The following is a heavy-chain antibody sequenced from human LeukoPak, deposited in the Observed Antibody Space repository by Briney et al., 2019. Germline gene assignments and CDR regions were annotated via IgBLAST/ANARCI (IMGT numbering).Heavy chain of an antibody. CDR3: ARTPQGDNYFDY. V-gene: IGHV4-39*07. D-gene: IGHD3-9*01. Sequence: KPSETLSLTCTVSGGSISSSSYYWGWIRQPPGKGLEWIGSIYYSGSTYYNPSLKSRVTMSVDTSNNQLSLMMTSVTAADTAVFYCARTPQGDNYFDYWGQGHLVTVSS. CDR1: GGSISSSSYY. CDR2: IYYSGST. J-gene: IGHJ4*02.